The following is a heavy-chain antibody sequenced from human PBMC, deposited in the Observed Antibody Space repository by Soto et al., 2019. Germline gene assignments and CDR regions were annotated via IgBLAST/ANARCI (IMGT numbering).Heavy chain of an antibody. CDR2: IKEDGSDK. CDR3: ARGGSESDY. Sequence: EVQLVESGGGLVQPGGSLRLSCAASGSTFNNYWMTWVRQAPGRGLEWVANIKEDGSDKNYVDSVKGRFTISRDNAKNSLYLQMNSLRADDTALYYCARGGSESDYWGQGTLVTVSS. V-gene: IGHV3-7*01. J-gene: IGHJ4*02. CDR1: GSTFNNYW.